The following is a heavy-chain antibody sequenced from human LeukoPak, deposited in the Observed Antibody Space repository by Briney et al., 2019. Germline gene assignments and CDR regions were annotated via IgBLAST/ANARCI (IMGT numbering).Heavy chain of an antibody. CDR1: GGSISSYY. V-gene: IGHV4-59*08. Sequence: PSETLSLTCTVSGGSISSYYWSWLRQPPGKGVEWIGYIYYSGRTNYNPSLKSRVTISVDTSKNQFALKLSSVTAADTAVYYCARHATAAAGAFDYWGQGTLVTVSS. CDR2: IYYSGRT. CDR3: ARHATAAAGAFDY. D-gene: IGHD6-13*01. J-gene: IGHJ4*02.